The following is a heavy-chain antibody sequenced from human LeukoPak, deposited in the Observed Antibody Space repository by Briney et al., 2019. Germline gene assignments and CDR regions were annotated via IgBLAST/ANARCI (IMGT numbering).Heavy chain of an antibody. D-gene: IGHD6-13*01. CDR3: ARSGTGAPLDY. Sequence: SVKVSCKASGGTFSSYAISWVRQAPGHGLEWMGGIISIFGTANYAQKFQGRVTITADKSTSTAYMELSSLRSEDTAVYYCARSGTGAPLDYWGQGTLVTVSS. CDR1: GGTFSSYA. J-gene: IGHJ4*02. V-gene: IGHV1-69*06. CDR2: IISIFGTA.